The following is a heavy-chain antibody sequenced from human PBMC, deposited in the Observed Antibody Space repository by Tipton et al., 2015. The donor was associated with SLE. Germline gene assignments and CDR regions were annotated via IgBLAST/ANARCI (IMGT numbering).Heavy chain of an antibody. D-gene: IGHD6-19*01. CDR3: ARGISSGRWNY. Sequence: LRLSCAVYGGSFSGYYGSWIRQPPGKGLEWIGEINHSGSTNYNPSLKSRVTISVDTSKNQFSLKLSSVTAADTAVYYCARGISSGRWNYWGQGNLVTVSS. V-gene: IGHV4-34*01. CDR2: INHSGST. CDR1: GGSFSGYY. J-gene: IGHJ4*02.